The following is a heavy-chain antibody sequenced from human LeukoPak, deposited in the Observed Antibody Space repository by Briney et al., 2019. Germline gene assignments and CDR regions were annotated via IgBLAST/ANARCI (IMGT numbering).Heavy chain of an antibody. Sequence: GGSLRLSCAASGFTFSSYAMSWVRQAPGKGLEWVSAISGSGGSTYHADSVKGRFTISRDNSKNTLYLQMNSLRAEDTAVYYCAKGGYGSGVLHFDYWGQGTLVTVSS. D-gene: IGHD3-10*01. CDR2: ISGSGGST. V-gene: IGHV3-23*01. CDR3: AKGGYGSGVLHFDY. CDR1: GFTFSSYA. J-gene: IGHJ4*02.